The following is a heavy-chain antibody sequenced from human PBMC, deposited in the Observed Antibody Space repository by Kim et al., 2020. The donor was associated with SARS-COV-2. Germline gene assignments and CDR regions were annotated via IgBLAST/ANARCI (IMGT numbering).Heavy chain of an antibody. Sequence: ASVKGRLTISRDNSKNPLYLQMNSLRAEDTAVYYCAKGGPVVRGVSAFDIWGQGTMVTVSS. D-gene: IGHD3-10*01. V-gene: IGHV3-23*01. CDR3: AKGGPVVRGVSAFDI. J-gene: IGHJ3*02.